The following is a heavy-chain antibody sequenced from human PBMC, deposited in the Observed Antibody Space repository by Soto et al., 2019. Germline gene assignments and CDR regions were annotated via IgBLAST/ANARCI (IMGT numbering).Heavy chain of an antibody. D-gene: IGHD3-10*01. CDR2: INPILSMS. CDR1: GDTFSFYT. Sequence: QVQLVQSGAEVKKPGSSVKVSCKASGDTFSFYTINWVRQAPGLGLEWLGRINPILSMSNYAQYFQGRVTITADKSTSTAYMDLSSLRSEDTAMYYCATNYGSGYRAFDFWGQGALVTVSS. J-gene: IGHJ4*02. CDR3: ATNYGSGYRAFDF. V-gene: IGHV1-69*02.